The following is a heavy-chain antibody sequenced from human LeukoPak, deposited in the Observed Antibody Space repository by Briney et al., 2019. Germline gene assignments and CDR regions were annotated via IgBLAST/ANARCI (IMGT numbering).Heavy chain of an antibody. V-gene: IGHV3-7*01. J-gene: IGHJ4*02. Sequence: GGSLRLSCTASGFTFADYAMYWFRQAPGKGLEWVANIKQDGSEKYYVDSVKGRFTISRDNAKNSLYLQMNSLRAEDTAVYYCARDQLNYDILTGYDYWGQGTLVTVSS. CDR2: IKQDGSEK. D-gene: IGHD3-9*01. CDR1: GFTFADYA. CDR3: ARDQLNYDILTGYDY.